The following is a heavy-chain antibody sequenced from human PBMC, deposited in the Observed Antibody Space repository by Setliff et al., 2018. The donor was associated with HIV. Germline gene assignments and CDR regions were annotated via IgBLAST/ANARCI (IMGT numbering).Heavy chain of an antibody. CDR3: ARDQSIAARYLFDP. CDR1: GGAIDDINW. V-gene: IGHV4-4*02. J-gene: IGHJ5*02. CDR2: IYHSGTT. D-gene: IGHD6-6*01. Sequence: SSETLSLTCAVSGGAIDDINWWNWVRQSPGKGLEWIGEIYHSGTTNYNPSLKSRVTISVDKSKNQFSLKLTSVSAADTAAYYCARDQSIAARYLFDPWGQGTLVTVSS.